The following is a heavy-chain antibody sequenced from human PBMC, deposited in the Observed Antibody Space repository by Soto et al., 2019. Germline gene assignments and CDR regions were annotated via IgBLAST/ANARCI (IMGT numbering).Heavy chain of an antibody. CDR1: GGSISSGGYY. CDR3: ARWAWGYCSGGSCYFDY. D-gene: IGHD2-15*01. J-gene: IGHJ4*02. Sequence: SETLSLTCTVSGGSISSGGYYWSWIRQHPGKGLEWIGYIYYSGGTYYNPSLKSRVTISVDTSKNQFSLKLSSVTAADTAVYYCARWAWGYCSGGSCYFDYWGQGTLVTVSS. V-gene: IGHV4-31*03. CDR2: IYYSGGT.